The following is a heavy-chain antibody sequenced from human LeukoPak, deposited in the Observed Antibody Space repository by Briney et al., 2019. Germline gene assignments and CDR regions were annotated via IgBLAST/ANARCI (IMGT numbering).Heavy chain of an antibody. V-gene: IGHV4-4*07. CDR3: AKTGEGGTYSSGWYGHYYFDY. J-gene: IGHJ4*02. CDR2: IYTRGST. D-gene: IGHD6-19*01. Sequence: PSETLPLTCTVSGGSMSSYYWSWIRQPAGKGLEWIGRIYTRGSTDYNPSLKSRVTMSVDTSKNQFSLKLSSVTAADTAVYYCAKTGEGGTYSSGWYGHYYFDYWGQGTLVTVSS. CDR1: GGSMSSYY.